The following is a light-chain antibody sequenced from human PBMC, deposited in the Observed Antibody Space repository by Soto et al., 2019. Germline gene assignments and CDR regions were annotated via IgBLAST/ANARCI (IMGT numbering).Light chain of an antibody. CDR2: GAS. Sequence: EIGLTQSPGTLSLSPGERATLSCRASQSVSSSYLAWYQQKPGQAPRLLIYGASSRATGIPDRFSGSGSGPDFGLTIRRLEPEDFSVYYCQQYGSSPMYTFGQGTKLEIK. V-gene: IGKV3-20*01. CDR1: QSVSSSY. J-gene: IGKJ2*01. CDR3: QQYGSSPMYT.